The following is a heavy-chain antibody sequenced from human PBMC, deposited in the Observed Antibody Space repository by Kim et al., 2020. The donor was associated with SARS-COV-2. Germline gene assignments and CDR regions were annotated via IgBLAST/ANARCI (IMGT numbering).Heavy chain of an antibody. J-gene: IGHJ4*02. Sequence: SETLSLTCTVSGGSITRYYWGWIRQPPGKGLEWIGHIYYSGSTNYNPSLKSRVTISVDTSKNQFSLKLSSLTAADTAVYYCARGDYGSGTHFDYWGQGTLVTVSS. V-gene: IGHV4-59*01. D-gene: IGHD3-10*01. CDR3: ARGDYGSGTHFDY. CDR1: GGSITRYY. CDR2: IYYSGST.